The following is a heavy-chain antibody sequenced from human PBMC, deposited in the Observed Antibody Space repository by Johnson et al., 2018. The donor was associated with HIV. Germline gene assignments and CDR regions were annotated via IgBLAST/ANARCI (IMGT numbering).Heavy chain of an antibody. J-gene: IGHJ3*02. D-gene: IGHD1-26*01. CDR2: ISSSGSTI. V-gene: IGHV3-11*04. Sequence: VQLVESGGGVVQPGRSLRLSCAASGFTFSDYYMSWIRQAPGKGLEWVSYISSSGSTIYYADSVKGRFTISRDNAKNSLYLQMDSLGAEATAVYYCARAVGVGATAMDDAFDIWGQGTMVTVSS. CDR3: ARAVGVGATAMDDAFDI. CDR1: GFTFSDYY.